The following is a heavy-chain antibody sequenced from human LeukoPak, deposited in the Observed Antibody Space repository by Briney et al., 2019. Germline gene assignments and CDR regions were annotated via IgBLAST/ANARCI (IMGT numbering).Heavy chain of an antibody. CDR3: ARDGGMAGEYFFDY. Sequence: ASVKVSCKASGYIFTGYYMYWVRQAPGQGLEWMGWINPNSGSTNYAQRFQGRVTMTRDTSISTVYMEMSRLRSDDTAVYYCARDGGMAGEYFFDYWGQGTLVTVSS. CDR1: GYIFTGYY. V-gene: IGHV1-2*02. J-gene: IGHJ4*02. D-gene: IGHD3-16*01. CDR2: INPNSGST.